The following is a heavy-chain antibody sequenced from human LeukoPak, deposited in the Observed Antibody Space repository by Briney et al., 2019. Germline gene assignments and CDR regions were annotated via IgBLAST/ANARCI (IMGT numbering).Heavy chain of an antibody. CDR3: ARGAASGNFDY. D-gene: IGHD1-26*01. CDR2: IYTTGST. V-gene: IGHV4-61*02. CDR1: GGSISSGSYY. J-gene: IGHJ4*02. Sequence: SETLSLTCTVSGGSISSGSYYWSWIRQPAGKGLECIGRIYTTGSTNYNPSLKSRVNLSVDTSKNQFSLKLRSVTAADTAVYYCARGAASGNFDYWGQGTLVTVSS.